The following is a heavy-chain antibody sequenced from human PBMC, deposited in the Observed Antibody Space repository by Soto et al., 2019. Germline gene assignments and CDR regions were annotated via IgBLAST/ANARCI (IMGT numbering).Heavy chain of an antibody. D-gene: IGHD1-1*01. V-gene: IGHV3-23*01. J-gene: IGHJ4*02. CDR3: GKGTANAPRVYDY. Sequence: EVQLLESGGGLVQPGGSLRLSCAASGFTFSNYDMSWVRQAPGAGLEWVSAISGSGGSTYYADSVKGRFTISRDNSKNALYLQMSSLKTEDPAVYFCGKGTANAPRVYDYWGQGSLVTVSS. CDR1: GFTFSNYD. CDR2: ISGSGGST.